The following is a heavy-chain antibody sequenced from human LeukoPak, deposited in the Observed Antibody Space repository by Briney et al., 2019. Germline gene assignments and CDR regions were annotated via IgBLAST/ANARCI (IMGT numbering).Heavy chain of an antibody. CDR2: IYYSGST. V-gene: IGHV4-39*01. J-gene: IGHJ6*03. D-gene: IGHD3-10*01. Sequence: PSETLSLTCTVSGGSISSSSYYWGWIRQPPGKGLEWIVSIYYSGSTYYNPSLKSRATISVDTSKNQFSLKLSSVTAADTAVYYCARCIGIQGVRYYYYYMDVWGKGTTVTVSS. CDR1: GGSISSSSYY. CDR3: ARCIGIQGVRYYYYYMDV.